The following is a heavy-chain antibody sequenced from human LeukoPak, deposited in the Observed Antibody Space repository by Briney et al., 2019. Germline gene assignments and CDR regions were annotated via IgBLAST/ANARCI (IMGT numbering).Heavy chain of an antibody. V-gene: IGHV4-31*03. Sequence: SETLSLTCTVSGVSISSGRYYWSWIRQHPGKGLELIANIYYSGSSYYNPSLKSRVTTSVDTSKNQFSLKLSSVTAADTAVYHCARVHGSGTYYIDYWGQGTLVTVSS. J-gene: IGHJ4*02. D-gene: IGHD3-10*01. CDR2: IYYSGSS. CDR1: GVSISSGRYY. CDR3: ARVHGSGTYYIDY.